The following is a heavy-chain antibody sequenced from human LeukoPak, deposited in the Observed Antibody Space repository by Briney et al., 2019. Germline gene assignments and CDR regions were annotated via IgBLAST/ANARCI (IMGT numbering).Heavy chain of an antibody. D-gene: IGHD2-2*01. CDR3: ATSYCSSTSCYLGWFDP. CDR2: IIPIFGTA. Sequence: SVKVSCKASGGTFSSYAISWVRQAPGQGLEWMGGIIPIFGTANYAQKFQGRVTITTDESTSTTYMELSSLRSEDTAVYYCATSYCSSTSCYLGWFDPWGQGTLVTVSS. J-gene: IGHJ5*02. V-gene: IGHV1-69*05. CDR1: GGTFSSYA.